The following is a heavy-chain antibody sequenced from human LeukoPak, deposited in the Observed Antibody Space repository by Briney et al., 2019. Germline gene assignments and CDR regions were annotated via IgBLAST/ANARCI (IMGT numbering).Heavy chain of an antibody. CDR3: ARLGASDCSSTSCYYYYYYMDV. V-gene: IGHV4-4*09. Sequence: SETLSLTCTVSGGSISSYYWSWIRQSPGKGLEWIGYIYTSGSTNYNPSLKSRVTISVDTSKNQFSLKLSSVTAADTAVYYCARLGASDCSSTSCYYYYYYMDVWGKGTTVTVSS. CDR1: GGSISSYY. D-gene: IGHD2-2*01. CDR2: IYTSGST. J-gene: IGHJ6*03.